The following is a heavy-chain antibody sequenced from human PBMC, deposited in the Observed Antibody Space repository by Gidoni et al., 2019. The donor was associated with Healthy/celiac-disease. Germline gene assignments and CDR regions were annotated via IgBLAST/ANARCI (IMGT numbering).Heavy chain of an antibody. J-gene: IGHJ3*02. CDR3: TTDPEIVVVPAAAGGDAFDI. Sequence: VQLVEPGGGLVKPGGSLRLTCAASGFPFSNAWMTWFRQAPGKGLEWVGRIKSKTDGGTTDYAAPVKGRFTISRDDSKNTLYLQMNSLKTEDTAVYYCTTDPEIVVVPAAAGGDAFDIWGQGTMVTVSS. CDR2: IKSKTDGGTT. V-gene: IGHV3-15*01. D-gene: IGHD2-2*01. CDR1: GFPFSNAW.